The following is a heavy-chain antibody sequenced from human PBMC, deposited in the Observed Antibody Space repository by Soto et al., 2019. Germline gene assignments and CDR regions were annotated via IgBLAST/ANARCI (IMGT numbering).Heavy chain of an antibody. Sequence: GGSLRLSCAASEFTFSSYAMSWGRQAPGKGLEWVSAISGSGGSTYYADSVKGRFTISRDNSKNTLYLQMNSLRAEDTAVYYCAKDTREYSTPGPFDYWGQGTLVTVSS. CDR3: AKDTREYSTPGPFDY. J-gene: IGHJ4*02. V-gene: IGHV3-23*01. CDR2: ISGSGGST. D-gene: IGHD6-6*01. CDR1: EFTFSSYA.